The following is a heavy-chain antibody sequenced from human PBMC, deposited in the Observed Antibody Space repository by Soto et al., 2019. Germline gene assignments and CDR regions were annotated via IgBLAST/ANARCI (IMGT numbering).Heavy chain of an antibody. V-gene: IGHV3-53*01. J-gene: IGHJ6*02. CDR1: GFTVSSNY. Sequence: EVQLVESGGGLIQPGGSLRLSCAASGFTVSSNYMSWVRQAPGKGLEWVSVIYSGGSTYYADSVKGRFTISRDNSKNTLYLQMNSLGAEDTAVYYCARDLGYSRGEPYYYYGMDVSGQGTTVTVSS. CDR2: IYSGGST. CDR3: ARDLGYSRGEPYYYYGMDV. D-gene: IGHD6-13*01.